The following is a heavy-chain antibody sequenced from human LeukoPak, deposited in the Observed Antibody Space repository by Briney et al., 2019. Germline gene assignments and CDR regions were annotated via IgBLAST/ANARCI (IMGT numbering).Heavy chain of an antibody. J-gene: IGHJ4*02. Sequence: PGGSLRLSCAASGFTFSSYAMSWVRQAPGKGLEWVSAISGSGGSTYYADSVKGRFTISRDNSKNTLYLQMNSLRAEDTAVYYCAKKYYYDSSGYYRENDDWGQGTLVTVSS. V-gene: IGHV3-23*01. D-gene: IGHD3-22*01. CDR1: GFTFSSYA. CDR2: ISGSGGST. CDR3: AKKYYYDSSGYYRENDD.